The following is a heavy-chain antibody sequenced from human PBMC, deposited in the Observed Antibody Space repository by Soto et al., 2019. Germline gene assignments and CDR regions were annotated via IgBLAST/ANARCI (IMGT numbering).Heavy chain of an antibody. CDR1: GYTFTSYG. CDR2: ISAYNGNT. J-gene: IGHJ6*02. CDR3: ARVRRRDYDFWSGYYTGMADYYYGMDV. V-gene: IGHV1-18*04. Sequence: ASVKVSCKASGYTFTSYGISWVRQAPGQGLEWMGWISAYNGNTNYAQKLQGRVTMTTDTSTSTAYMELRSLRSDDTAVYYCARVRRRDYDFWSGYYTGMADYYYGMDVWGQGTTVTVSS. D-gene: IGHD3-3*01.